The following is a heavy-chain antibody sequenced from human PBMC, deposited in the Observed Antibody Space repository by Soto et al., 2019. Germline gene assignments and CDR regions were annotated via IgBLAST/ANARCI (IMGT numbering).Heavy chain of an antibody. CDR3: TKDRYCSSTSCYAGYY. D-gene: IGHD2-2*01. J-gene: IGHJ4*02. CDR2: ISGSGGST. CDR1: GFPFSSYA. V-gene: IGHV3-23*01. Sequence: GGSLRLSCAASGFPFSSYAMSWVRQAPGKGLEWVSGISGSGGSTSVADSVKGRFTISRDNSKNTLYLQMNSLRAEDTAVYYCTKDRYCSSTSCYAGYYWGQGTLVTISS.